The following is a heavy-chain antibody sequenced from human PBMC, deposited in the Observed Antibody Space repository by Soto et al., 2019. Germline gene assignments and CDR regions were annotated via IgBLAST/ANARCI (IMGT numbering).Heavy chain of an antibody. CDR3: AKEYCDYYYYHPDI. CDR1: GYTFTSYG. V-gene: IGHV1-18*01. Sequence: ASVKVSCKASGYTFTSYGISWVRQAPGQGLEWMGWISAYNGNTNYAQKLQGRVTMTTDTSTSTAYMELRSLRSDDTAVYYCAKEYCDYYYYHPDIPGQGTTASVS. J-gene: IGHJ6*01. CDR2: ISAYNGNT. D-gene: IGHD2-8*02.